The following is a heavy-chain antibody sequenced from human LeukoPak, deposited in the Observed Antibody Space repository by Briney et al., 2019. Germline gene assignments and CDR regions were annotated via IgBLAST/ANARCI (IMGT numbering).Heavy chain of an antibody. CDR2: IGTAGDT. D-gene: IGHD3-22*01. CDR3: AKDWGDYDSSGYRN. V-gene: IGHV3-13*01. J-gene: IGHJ4*02. Sequence: GGSLRLSCAASGFTFSSYDMHWVRQATGKGLEWVSAIGTAGDTYYADSVKGRFTISRDNSKNTLYLQMNSLRAEDTAVYYCAKDWGDYDSSGYRNWGQGTLVTVSS. CDR1: GFTFSSYD.